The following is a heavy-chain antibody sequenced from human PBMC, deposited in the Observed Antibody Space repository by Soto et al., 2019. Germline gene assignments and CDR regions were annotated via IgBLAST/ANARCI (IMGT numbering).Heavy chain of an antibody. Sequence: GGSLRLSCAASGFTFSSYAMSWVRQAPGKGLEWVSAISGGGGSTYYADSVKGRFTISRDNSKNTLYLQMNSLRAEDTAVYYCAKRGSHRSRSGGMDVWGQGTTVTVSS. D-gene: IGHD3-10*01. CDR1: GFTFSSYA. CDR3: AKRGSHRSRSGGMDV. CDR2: ISGGGGST. V-gene: IGHV3-23*01. J-gene: IGHJ6*02.